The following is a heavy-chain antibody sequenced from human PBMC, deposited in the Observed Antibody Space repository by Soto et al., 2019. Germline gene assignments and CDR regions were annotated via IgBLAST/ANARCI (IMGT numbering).Heavy chain of an antibody. J-gene: IGHJ6*03. CDR1: GGSISSSSYY. Sequence: SETLSLTCTVSGGSISSSSYYWGWIRQPPGKGLEWIGSIYYSGSTYYNPSLKSRVTISVDTSKNQFSLKLSSVTAADTAVYYCARHRRPYGDYYYYYMDVWGKGTTVTVSS. D-gene: IGHD4-17*01. CDR3: ARHRRPYGDYYYYYMDV. V-gene: IGHV4-39*01. CDR2: IYYSGST.